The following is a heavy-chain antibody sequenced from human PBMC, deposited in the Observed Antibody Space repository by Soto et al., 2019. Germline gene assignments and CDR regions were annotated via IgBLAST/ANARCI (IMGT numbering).Heavy chain of an antibody. CDR2: IYHSGST. CDR3: ARDSYDPDIVVVPAAIGY. D-gene: IGHD2-2*02. J-gene: IGHJ4*02. Sequence: ASETLSLTCAVSGYSISSGYYWGWIRQPPGKGLEWIGSIYHSGSTYYNPSLKSRVTISVDTSKNQFSLKLSSVTAADTAVYYCARDSYDPDIVVVPAAIGYWGQGTLVTVSS. CDR1: GYSISSGYY. V-gene: IGHV4-38-2*02.